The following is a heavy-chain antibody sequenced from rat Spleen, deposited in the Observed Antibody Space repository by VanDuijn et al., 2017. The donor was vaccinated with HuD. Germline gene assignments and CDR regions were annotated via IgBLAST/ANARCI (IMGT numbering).Heavy chain of an antibody. D-gene: IGHD5-1*01. CDR3: ARHATGSWYFDF. CDR1: GFTFSDYA. J-gene: IGHJ1*01. V-gene: IGHV5-17*01. CDR2: IIYDGSST. Sequence: EVQLVESGGGLVQPGRSLKFSCAASGFTFSDYAMAWVRQAPKKGLEGVATIIYDGSSTYYRDSVKGRFTISRDNAKSTLYLQMDSLRSEDTATYYCARHATGSWYFDFWGPGTMVTVSS.